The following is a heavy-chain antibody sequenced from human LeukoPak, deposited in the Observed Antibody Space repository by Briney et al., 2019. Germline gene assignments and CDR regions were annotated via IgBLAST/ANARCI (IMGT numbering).Heavy chain of an antibody. V-gene: IGHV1-18*01. J-gene: IGHJ4*02. CDR1: GSTFTIYG. Sequence: ASVTVSCTASGSTFTIYGISWERQAPGQGLEWMGWISAYNGNTNYAQKLQGRVTMTTDTSTSTAYMELRSLRSDDTAVYYRASGVMRRYFDWLPLDYWAREPWSPSPQ. D-gene: IGHD3-9*01. CDR2: ISAYNGNT. CDR3: ASGVMRRYFDWLPLDY.